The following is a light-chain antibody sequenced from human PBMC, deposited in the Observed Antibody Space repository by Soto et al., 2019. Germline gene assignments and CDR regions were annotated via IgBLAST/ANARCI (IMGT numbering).Light chain of an antibody. Sequence: QSVLTQPPSVSAAPGQKVTISCAGSSSNIGSNFVFWYQHLPGTAPKLLIYGDNKRPSGIPDRFSGSKSGTSGTLVITGLQTGDEADYYCGTWDSSLTVGVFGGGTKVTVL. CDR3: GTWDSSLTVGV. J-gene: IGLJ3*02. V-gene: IGLV1-51*01. CDR2: GDN. CDR1: SSNIGSNF.